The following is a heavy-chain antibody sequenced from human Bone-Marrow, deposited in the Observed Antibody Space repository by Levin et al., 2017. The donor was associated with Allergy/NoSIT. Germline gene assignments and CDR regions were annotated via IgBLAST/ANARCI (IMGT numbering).Heavy chain of an antibody. J-gene: IGHJ4*02. CDR3: ARGVTAQSGSSLGH. V-gene: IGHV3-74*03. CDR1: GFTFSSYW. D-gene: IGHD6-13*01. Sequence: GESLKISCAASGFTFSSYWMHWVRQAPGKGLVWVSRIKSDGSSTKYADSVKGRFTISRDNAKNTLYVQMDSLRAEDTAVYYCARGVTAQSGSSLGHWGQGTLVTVSS. CDR2: IKSDGSST.